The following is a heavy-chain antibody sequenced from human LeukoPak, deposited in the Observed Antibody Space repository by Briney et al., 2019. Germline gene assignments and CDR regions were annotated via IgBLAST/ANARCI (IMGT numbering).Heavy chain of an antibody. CDR3: ARARSTIENDY. D-gene: IGHD1-14*01. J-gene: IGHJ4*02. Sequence: SETLSLTCTVSGGSISSYYWSWIRQPPGKGLEWIAYIYYSGSTNYNPSLKSRVTISVDTSKNQFSLKLSSVTAADTAVYYCARARSTIENDYWGQGTLVTVSS. V-gene: IGHV4-59*01. CDR2: IYYSGST. CDR1: GGSISSYY.